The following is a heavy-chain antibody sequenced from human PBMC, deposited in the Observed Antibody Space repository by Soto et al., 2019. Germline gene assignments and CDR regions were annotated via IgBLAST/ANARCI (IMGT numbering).Heavy chain of an antibody. V-gene: IGHV3-30*18. CDR3: AKIYGDSYYFDY. Sequence: ESGGGVVQPGRSLRLSCAASGFTFSSYGMHWVRQAPGKGLEWVAVISYDGSNKYYADSVKGRFTISRDNSKNTLYLQMNSLRAEDTAVYYCAKIYGDSYYFDYWGQGTLVTVSS. D-gene: IGHD4-17*01. CDR1: GFTFSSYG. CDR2: ISYDGSNK. J-gene: IGHJ4*02.